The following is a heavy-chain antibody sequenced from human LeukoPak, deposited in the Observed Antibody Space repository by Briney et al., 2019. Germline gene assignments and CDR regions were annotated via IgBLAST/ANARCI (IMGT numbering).Heavy chain of an antibody. Sequence: GESLKISCKASGYTFSTSWIGWVRQMPGKGLEWMGIIYPSGSDTRYSPSFQGQVTISADKSISTAYLQWSSLKASDTAMYYCARVGYSGYESDSWGQGTLVTVSS. D-gene: IGHD5-12*01. V-gene: IGHV5-51*01. CDR3: ARVGYSGYESDS. CDR1: GYTFSTSW. J-gene: IGHJ4*02. CDR2: IYPSGSDT.